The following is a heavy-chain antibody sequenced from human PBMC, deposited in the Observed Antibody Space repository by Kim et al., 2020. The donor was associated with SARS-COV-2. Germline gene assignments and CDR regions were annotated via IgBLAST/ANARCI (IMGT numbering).Heavy chain of an antibody. CDR3: AKSMIRGIIISDY. CDR2: ISANGGST. CDR1: GFTFSSYS. J-gene: IGHJ4*02. Sequence: GGSLRLSCAASGFTFSSYSMSWVRQAPRKGPEWVSVISANGGSTYYADSVKGRFTISRDNSKNTLYLQMNSLRAEDTAVYYCAKSMIRGIIISDYWGQGT. D-gene: IGHD3-10*01. V-gene: IGHV3-23*01.